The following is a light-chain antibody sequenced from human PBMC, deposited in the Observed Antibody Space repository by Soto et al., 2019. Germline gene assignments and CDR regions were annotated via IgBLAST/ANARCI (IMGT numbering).Light chain of an antibody. V-gene: IGLV2-14*01. J-gene: IGLJ3*02. CDR3: SPHTSSSPGV. CDR1: SSDVGGYNY. CDR2: DVS. Sequence: QSALTQPASVSGSPGQSITISCTGTSSDVGGYNYVSWYQQHPGKAPKLMIYDVSNRPSGVSNRFSGSKSGNTASLTISGLQAGDEADYYCSPHTSSSPGVFGGGTKLTV.